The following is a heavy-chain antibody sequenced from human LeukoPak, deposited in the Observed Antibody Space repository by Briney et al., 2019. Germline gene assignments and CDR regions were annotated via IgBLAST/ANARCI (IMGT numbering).Heavy chain of an antibody. CDR3: AAKGLHFDY. D-gene: IGHD2-15*01. V-gene: IGHV4-30-4*08. CDR1: GGSISSGDYY. CDR2: IYYSGGT. J-gene: IGHJ4*02. Sequence: SETLSLTCTVSGGSISSGDYYWSWIRQPPGNGLEWIGYIYYSGGTYYNPSLRSRVTISVDKSKNKFSVKLSSVTAADTAVYYCAAKGLHFDYWGQGTLVTVSS.